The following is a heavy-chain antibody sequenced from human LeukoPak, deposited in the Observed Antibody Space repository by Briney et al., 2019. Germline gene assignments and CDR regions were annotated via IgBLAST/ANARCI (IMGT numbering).Heavy chain of an antibody. CDR1: GFTFSSYA. CDR3: ARDRGGSYFDY. D-gene: IGHD1-26*01. V-gene: IGHV3-30-3*01. Sequence: GGSLRLSCAASGFTFSSYAMHWVRQAPGKGLEWVAVISYDGSNKYYADSVKGRFTISRDNSKNTLHLQMNSLRAEDTAVYYCARDRGGSYFDYWGQGTLVTVSS. CDR2: ISYDGSNK. J-gene: IGHJ4*02.